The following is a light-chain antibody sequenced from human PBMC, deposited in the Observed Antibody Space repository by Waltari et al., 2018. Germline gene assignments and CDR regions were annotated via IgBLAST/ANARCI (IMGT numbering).Light chain of an antibody. CDR1: QRVCNW. CDR3: QHYNNYPWT. J-gene: IGKJ1*01. Sequence: DIQMTQSPSTLSAAVADRVTIPCRPSQRVCNWSAGYQPKPGKAPTLLITKASSLESGVPSRLSGSGSGTEFTLTINSLQPDDFATYYCQHYNNYPWTFGQGTKVEIK. V-gene: IGKV1-5*03. CDR2: KAS.